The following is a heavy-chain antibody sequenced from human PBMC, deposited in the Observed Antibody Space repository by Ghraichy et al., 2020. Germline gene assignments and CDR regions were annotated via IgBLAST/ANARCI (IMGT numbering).Heavy chain of an antibody. D-gene: IGHD3-3*01. CDR1: GGG. CDR2: SSAYNGNT. J-gene: IGHJ3*02. Sequence: GGGGSGVRQAPGQGLEWMGWSSAYNGNTDYAQKLQGRVTMTTDTSTSTAYMELRSLRSDDTAVYYCARDMWYYDFWSGYYSAFDIWGQGTMVTVSS. V-gene: IGHV1-18*01. CDR3: ARDMWYYDFWSGYYSAFDI.